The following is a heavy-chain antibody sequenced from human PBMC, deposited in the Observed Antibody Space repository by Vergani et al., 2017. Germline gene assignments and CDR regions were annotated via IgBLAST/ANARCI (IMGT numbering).Heavy chain of an antibody. CDR1: GGSISSSSYY. J-gene: IGHJ4*02. CDR2: IYYSGST. D-gene: IGHD5-12*01. Sequence: QLQLQESGPGLVKPSETLSLTCTVSGGSISSSSYYWGWIRQPPGKGLEWIGSIYYSGSTYYNPSLKSRVTISVDTSKNQFSLKLSSVTAADTAVYYCARHGGGRGCSCYDCPIDYWGQGTLVTVSS. V-gene: IGHV4-39*01. CDR3: ARHGGGRGCSCYDCPIDY.